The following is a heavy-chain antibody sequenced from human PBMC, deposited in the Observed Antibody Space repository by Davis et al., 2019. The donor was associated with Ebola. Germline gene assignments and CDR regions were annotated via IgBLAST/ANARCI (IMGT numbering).Heavy chain of an antibody. D-gene: IGHD3-16*01. CDR1: GFAFDRYG. Sequence: GESLKISCGASGFAFDRYGMHWVRQAPGKGLEWVTDIAYDGRYESYAESVKGRFTISRDNSKSTLYLQMNSLRLEDTAVYYCVRDYNDGIGRFDYWGQGTLVTVSS. CDR2: IAYDGRYE. V-gene: IGHV3-30*03. J-gene: IGHJ4*02. CDR3: VRDYNDGIGRFDY.